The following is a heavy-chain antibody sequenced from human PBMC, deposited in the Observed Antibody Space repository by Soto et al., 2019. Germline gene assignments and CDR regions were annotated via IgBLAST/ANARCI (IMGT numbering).Heavy chain of an antibody. D-gene: IGHD3-22*01. CDR2: MSYDGSNK. Sequence: GGSLRLSCAASGFTFSSYGMHWVRQAPGKGLEWVAVMSYDGSNKYYADSVKGRFTISRDNSKNTLYLQMNSLRAEDTAVYYCAKDREGYYDSSGYVYWGQGTLVTVSS. CDR3: AKDREGYYDSSGYVY. J-gene: IGHJ4*02. CDR1: GFTFSSYG. V-gene: IGHV3-30*18.